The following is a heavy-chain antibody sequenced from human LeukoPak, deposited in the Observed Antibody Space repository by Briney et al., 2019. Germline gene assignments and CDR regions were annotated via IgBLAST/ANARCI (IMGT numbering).Heavy chain of an antibody. CDR2: IYSRGIT. J-gene: IGHJ5*02. D-gene: IGHD3-3*02. CDR1: GVSISSDDYY. V-gene: IGHV4-61*09. CDR3: VRGGPPSSIFGVDTYSWLDP. Sequence: SQTLSLTCTVSGVSISSDDYYWTWIRQPAGKGLEWIGHIYSRGITNYNPSLKSRVTISQDTSNNQFSLWLYSVTAADTAVYYCVRGGPPSSIFGVDTYSWLDPWGQGSLVTVSS.